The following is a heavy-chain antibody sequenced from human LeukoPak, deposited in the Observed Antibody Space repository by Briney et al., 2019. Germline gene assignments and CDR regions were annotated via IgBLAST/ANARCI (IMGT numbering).Heavy chain of an antibody. CDR2: IYYSGST. D-gene: IGHD2-2*01. Sequence: ASETLSLTCTVSGGSISSGDYYWSWIRQPPGKGLEWIGYIYYSGSTYYNPSLKGRVTISVDTSKNQFSLKLSSVTAADTAVYYCARVGGRLVPAAYWLDPWGQGTLVTVSS. V-gene: IGHV4-30-4*08. CDR3: ARVGGRLVPAAYWLDP. J-gene: IGHJ5*02. CDR1: GGSISSGDYY.